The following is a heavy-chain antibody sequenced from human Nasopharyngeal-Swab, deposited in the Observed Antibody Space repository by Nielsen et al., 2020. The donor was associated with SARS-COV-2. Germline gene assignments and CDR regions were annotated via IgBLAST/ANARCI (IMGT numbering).Heavy chain of an antibody. Sequence: GESLKISCAASGFTFSSYAMSWVRQAPGKGLEWVSGITGSGGSTYYAGSVKGRFTISRDDSKSTLYLQMNSLRAEDTALYYCAKGGWGNEYINWFDPWGKGTLVTVSS. CDR2: ITGSGGST. CDR1: GFTFSSYA. CDR3: AKGGWGNEYINWFDP. V-gene: IGHV3-23*01. D-gene: IGHD2-8*02. J-gene: IGHJ5*02.